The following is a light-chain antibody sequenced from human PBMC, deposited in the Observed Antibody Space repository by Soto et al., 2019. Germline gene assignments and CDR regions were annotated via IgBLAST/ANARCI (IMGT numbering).Light chain of an antibody. J-gene: IGLJ1*01. V-gene: IGLV2-14*01. CDR1: SSDVGGYNY. CDR3: YSYTTSSTYV. Sequence: QSVLTQPASVSGSPGQSITISCTGTSSDVGGYNYVSWYQQHPAKVPKLMIYHVSNRPSGVSDRFSGSKSGNTASLTISGLQVEDEGDYYCYSYTTSSTYVFGTGTKVTVL. CDR2: HVS.